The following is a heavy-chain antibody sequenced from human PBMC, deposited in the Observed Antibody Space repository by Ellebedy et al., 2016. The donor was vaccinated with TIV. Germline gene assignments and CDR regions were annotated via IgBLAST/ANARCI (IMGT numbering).Heavy chain of an antibody. J-gene: IGHJ4*02. D-gene: IGHD2-15*01. CDR2: ISGSGDGT. V-gene: IGHV3-23*01. CDR3: AKEVGMHGTPYFDF. Sequence: GESLKISCAASGFSFSNYAMRWVRQAPGKGLEWVSGISGSGDGTYYADSVKGRFTISRDNSKNTVFLQMNNLRVEDTAIYYCAKEVGMHGTPYFDFWGQGTLVTVSS. CDR1: GFSFSNYA.